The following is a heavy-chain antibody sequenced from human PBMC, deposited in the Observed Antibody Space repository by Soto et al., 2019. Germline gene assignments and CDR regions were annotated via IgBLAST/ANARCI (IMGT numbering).Heavy chain of an antibody. Sequence: SETLSLTCAVSGFSIRSGYYWGWIRQPPGQGLAWIASMYHSGTTYYNPSLKSRVAISVDSSKHQLSLKLRAVPAAVTAGYYCAREWDRDSYTGWYFDNWGQGALVTVSS. J-gene: IGHJ4*01. V-gene: IGHV4-38-2*02. D-gene: IGHD6-19*01. CDR2: MYHSGTT. CDR3: AREWDRDSYTGWYFDN. CDR1: GFSIRSGYY.